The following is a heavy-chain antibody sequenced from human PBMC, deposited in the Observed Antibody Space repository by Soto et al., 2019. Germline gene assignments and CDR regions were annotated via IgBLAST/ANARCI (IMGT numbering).Heavy chain of an antibody. D-gene: IGHD6-13*01. V-gene: IGHV4-59*01. Sequence: PSETLSLTCTVSGGSFSNYYWSWIRQPPGKGLEWIGYIYYTGSTKYNPSLKSRVTISVDTSKNQFSLNLTSVTAADTAVYYCARGSHSSSWFDFWGQGTPVTVSS. CDR3: ARGSHSSSWFDF. CDR2: IYYTGST. CDR1: GGSFSNYY. J-gene: IGHJ5*01.